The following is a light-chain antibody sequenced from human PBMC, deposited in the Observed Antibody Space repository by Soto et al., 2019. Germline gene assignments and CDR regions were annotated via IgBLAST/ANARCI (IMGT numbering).Light chain of an antibody. CDR3: QQYGSSPLT. J-gene: IGKJ5*01. CDR1: QSVSRSY. V-gene: IGKV3D-20*01. CDR2: DAS. Sequence: EIVLTQSPVTLSLSPGERGTLSCGASQSVSRSYLAWYQQKPGLAPRLLIYDASSRATGTPDSFSGSGSGTDFTLTISRLEPEDVAVYYCQQYGSSPLTFGQGTRLEI.